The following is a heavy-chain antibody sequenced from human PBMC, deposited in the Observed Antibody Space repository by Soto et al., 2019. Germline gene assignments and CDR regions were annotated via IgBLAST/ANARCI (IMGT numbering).Heavy chain of an antibody. CDR2: INQDGSGN. CDR1: GFTFSSYW. D-gene: IGHD3-10*01. CDR3: ASRGSAGIHFDS. Sequence: GGSLRLSCAASGFTFSSYWMSWVRQAPGKGLEWVGNINQDGSGNYYVDSLKGRFTISRDNAKNSLYLQMNNLRAEDTAFYYCASRGSAGIHFDSWGQGALVTVSS. J-gene: IGHJ4*02. V-gene: IGHV3-7*03.